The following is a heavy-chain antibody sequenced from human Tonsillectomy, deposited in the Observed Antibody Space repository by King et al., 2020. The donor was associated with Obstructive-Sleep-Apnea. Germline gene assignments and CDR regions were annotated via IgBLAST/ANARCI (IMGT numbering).Heavy chain of an antibody. Sequence: QLVQSGAEVKKPGASVKVSCKASGYTFTSYYMHWVRQAPGQGLEWMGIINPIGGSTSYAQKFQGRVTMTRDTSTSTVYMELSSLRSEDTAVYYCARLQLLHPEGDYWGQGTLVTVSS. D-gene: IGHD4-23*01. CDR1: GYTFTSYY. V-gene: IGHV1-46*01. CDR3: ARLQLLHPEGDY. J-gene: IGHJ4*02. CDR2: INPIGGST.